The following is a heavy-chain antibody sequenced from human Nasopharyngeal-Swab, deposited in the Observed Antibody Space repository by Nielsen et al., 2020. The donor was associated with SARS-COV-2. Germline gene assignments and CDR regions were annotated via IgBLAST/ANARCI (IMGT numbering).Heavy chain of an antibody. D-gene: IGHD6-13*01. J-gene: IGHJ5*02. CDR1: GGSLSGYY. CDR2: IKHSGGT. CDR3: ARLGRSEAAAGSYNWFDP. Sequence: SQTLSLTCAVYGGSLSGYYWSWIRQPPGKGLEWIGEIKHSGGTNYNPSLKSRVTISVDTSKIQFSLRLSSVTAAETAVYYCARLGRSEAAAGSYNWFDPWGQGTLVTVSS. V-gene: IGHV4-34*01.